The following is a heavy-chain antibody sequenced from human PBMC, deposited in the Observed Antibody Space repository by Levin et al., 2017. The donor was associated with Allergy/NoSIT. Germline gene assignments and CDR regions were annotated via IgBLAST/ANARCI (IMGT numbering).Heavy chain of an antibody. V-gene: IGHV3-7*01. Sequence: GESLKISCIASEFTFSDYWMSWVRQAPGKGLEWVANIKEDGSAQYYVDSVKGRFTVSRDNANNSLYLQMKYLGVEDTAVYYCARGESSKSHDFWGQGTLVTVSS. CDR3: ARGESSKSHDF. J-gene: IGHJ4*02. CDR1: EFTFSDYW. CDR2: IKEDGSAQ. D-gene: IGHD2-2*01.